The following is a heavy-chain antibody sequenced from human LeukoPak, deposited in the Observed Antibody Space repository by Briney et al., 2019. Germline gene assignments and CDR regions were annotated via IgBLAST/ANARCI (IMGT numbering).Heavy chain of an antibody. CDR1: GGSISSYY. CDR2: IYHSGST. J-gene: IGHJ2*01. Sequence: SETLSLTCTVSGGSISSYYWSWIRQPPGKGLEWIGYIYHSGSTNYNPSLKSRVTISVDTSKNQFSLKLSSVTAADTAVYYCARESRSSGWYLSEDWYFDLWGRGTLVTVSS. CDR3: ARESRSSGWYLSEDWYFDL. V-gene: IGHV4-59*01. D-gene: IGHD6-19*01.